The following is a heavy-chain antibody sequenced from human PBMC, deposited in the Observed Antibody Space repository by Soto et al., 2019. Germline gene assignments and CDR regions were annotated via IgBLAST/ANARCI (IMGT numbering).Heavy chain of an antibody. V-gene: IGHV3-64*01. CDR1: GFTFSSYA. CDR3: ARAPAATNIPYYMDV. D-gene: IGHD2-15*01. CDR2: ISSNGGST. Sequence: GGSLRLSCAASGFTFSSYAMHWVRQAPGKGLEYVSAISSNGGSTYYANSVKGRFTISRDNSKNTLYLQMGSLRAEDMAVYYCARAPAATNIPYYMDVWGKGTTVTVSS. J-gene: IGHJ6*03.